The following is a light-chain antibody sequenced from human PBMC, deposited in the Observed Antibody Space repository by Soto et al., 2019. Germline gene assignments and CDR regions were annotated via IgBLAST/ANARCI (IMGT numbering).Light chain of an antibody. CDR3: PQYDNSLYT. CDR2: GAS. J-gene: IGKJ2*01. CDR1: QSVSSSY. Sequence: ETVLTQSPGTLSLSPGERATLSCRASQSVSSSYLAWYQQKPGQAPRLLIYGASSRATGIPDRFSGSGSGTDFTLTISRLEPEDFAVSSCPQYDNSLYTFGQGTKLEIK. V-gene: IGKV3-20*01.